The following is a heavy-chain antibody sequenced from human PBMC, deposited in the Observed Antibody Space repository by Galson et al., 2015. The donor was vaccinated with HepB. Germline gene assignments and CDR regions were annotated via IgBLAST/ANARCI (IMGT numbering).Heavy chain of an antibody. D-gene: IGHD6-19*01. V-gene: IGHV3-23*01. CDR3: AKHEDGSGWTPYFDY. Sequence: SLRLSCAASGFTFSSYAMSWVRQAPGKGLEWVSAISGSGGSTYYADSVKGRFTISRDNSKNTLYLQMNSLRAEDTAVYYCAKHEDGSGWTPYFDYWGQGTLVTVSS. CDR1: GFTFSSYA. CDR2: ISGSGGST. J-gene: IGHJ4*02.